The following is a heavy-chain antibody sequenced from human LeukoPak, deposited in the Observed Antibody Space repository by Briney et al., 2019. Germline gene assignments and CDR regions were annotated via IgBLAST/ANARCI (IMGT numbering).Heavy chain of an antibody. V-gene: IGHV3-53*01. Sequence: GGSLRLSCAASGFNVRSKYMSWARQAPGKGLECVSVFYSGGTTAYADSVKGRFTISRDNAKNSLYLQMDSLRVEDTAVYYCARDLLNDEGSSYFFDQWGQGTLVTVAS. D-gene: IGHD2-2*01. CDR3: ARDLLNDEGSSYFFDQ. CDR2: FYSGGTT. J-gene: IGHJ4*02. CDR1: GFNVRSKY.